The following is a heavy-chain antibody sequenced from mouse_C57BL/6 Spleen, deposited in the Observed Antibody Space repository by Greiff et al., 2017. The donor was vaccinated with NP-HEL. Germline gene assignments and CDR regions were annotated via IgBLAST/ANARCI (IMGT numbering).Heavy chain of an antibody. D-gene: IGHD2-12*01. V-gene: IGHV1-7*01. Sequence: QVQLQHSGAELAKPGASVKLSCKSSGSTFTSYWMHWVKQRPGQGLEWIGYINPSSGYTKYNQKFKDKATFTADKSSSTANIEMSVLTYENSADYDRATTQFDDEDARDDWGRGGTVTVST. CDR2: INPSSGYT. CDR3: ATTQFDDEDARDD. J-gene: IGHJ4*01. CDR1: GSTFTSYW.